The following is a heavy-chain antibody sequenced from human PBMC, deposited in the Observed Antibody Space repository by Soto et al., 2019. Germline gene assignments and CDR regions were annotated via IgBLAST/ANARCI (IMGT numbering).Heavy chain of an antibody. D-gene: IGHD5-12*01. V-gene: IGHV4-39*02. CDR1: GGSIRSSTYY. CDR3: AREFRGYSGYDLLY. CDR2: IYYSGST. J-gene: IGHJ4*02. Sequence: SETLSLTCTVSGGSIRSSTYYWGWIRQPPGKGLEWIGSIYYSGSTHYNPSLKSRVTMSVDTSTNQFSLKLNSVTAEDTAVYYCAREFRGYSGYDLLYWGQGTLVTVSS.